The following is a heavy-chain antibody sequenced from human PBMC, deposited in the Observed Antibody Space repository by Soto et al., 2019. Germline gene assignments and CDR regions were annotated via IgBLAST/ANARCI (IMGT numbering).Heavy chain of an antibody. V-gene: IGHV3-23*01. CDR2: MTGSGNTI. D-gene: IGHD1-26*01. CDR1: GFTFSSYA. J-gene: IGHJ4*02. Sequence: GGSLRLSCAASGFTFSSYAMNWVRQAPNKGLEWVSTMTGSGNTIYYAESVRGRFTISRDNSKNTLYLHMNTLRAEDTAIYFYSNIVMQRQPDSFDIWGPGTLLTVS. CDR3: SNIVMQRQPDSFDI.